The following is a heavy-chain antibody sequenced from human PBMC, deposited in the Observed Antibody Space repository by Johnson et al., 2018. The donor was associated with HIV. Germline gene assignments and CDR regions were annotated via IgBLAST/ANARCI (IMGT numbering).Heavy chain of an antibody. V-gene: IGHV3-30-3*01. J-gene: IGHJ3*02. CDR3: AKDPTVYYESSAKEGAFDI. D-gene: IGHD3-22*01. CDR2: LPYDGSNK. Sequence: QVQLVESGGGVVQPGRSLRLSCAASGFTFSSYAMHWVRQAPGKGLEWVAILPYDGSNKYYADSVKGRFTISRDNSKNTLYLQMNSLRAEDTALYYCAKDPTVYYESSAKEGAFDIWGQGTMVTVSS. CDR1: GFTFSSYA.